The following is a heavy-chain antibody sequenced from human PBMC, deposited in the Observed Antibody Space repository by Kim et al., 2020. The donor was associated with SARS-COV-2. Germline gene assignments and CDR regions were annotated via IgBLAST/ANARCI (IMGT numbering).Heavy chain of an antibody. CDR3: ASGYSYGYVGWSDP. Sequence: SETLSLTCTVSGGSISSSSYYWGWIRQPPGKGLEWIGSIYYSGSTYYNPSLKSRVTISVDTSKNQFSLKLSSVTAADTAVYYCASGYSYGYVGWSDPWGQGTLVTVSS. CDR1: GGSISSSSYY. D-gene: IGHD5-18*01. J-gene: IGHJ5*02. V-gene: IGHV4-39*01. CDR2: IYYSGST.